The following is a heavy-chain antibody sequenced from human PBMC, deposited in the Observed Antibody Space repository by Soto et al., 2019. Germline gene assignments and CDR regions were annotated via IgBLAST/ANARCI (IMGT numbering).Heavy chain of an antibody. Sequence: QVQLVESGGGVVQPGRSLRLSCAASGFTFSSYGMHWVRQAPGKGLEWVAVIWYDGSNKYYADSVKGRFTISRDNSKNTLYLQMNSLRAEDTAVYYCARSGRGMTTSSGGMDVWGQGTTVTVSS. J-gene: IGHJ6*02. D-gene: IGHD4-17*01. CDR3: ARSGRGMTTSSGGMDV. V-gene: IGHV3-33*01. CDR1: GFTFSSYG. CDR2: IWYDGSNK.